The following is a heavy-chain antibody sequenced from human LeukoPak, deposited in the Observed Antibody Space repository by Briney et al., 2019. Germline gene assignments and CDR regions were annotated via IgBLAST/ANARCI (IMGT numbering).Heavy chain of an antibody. CDR1: GGSFSGYY. CDR3: ARVQGYCSSTSCYP. V-gene: IGHV4-34*01. CDR2: INHSGST. J-gene: IGHJ5*02. D-gene: IGHD2-2*01. Sequence: NTSETLSLTCAVYGGSFSGYYWSWIRQPPGKGLEWIGEINHSGSTNYNPSLKSRVTISVDTSKNQFSLKLSSVTAADTAVYYCARVQGYCSSTSCYPWGQGTLVTV.